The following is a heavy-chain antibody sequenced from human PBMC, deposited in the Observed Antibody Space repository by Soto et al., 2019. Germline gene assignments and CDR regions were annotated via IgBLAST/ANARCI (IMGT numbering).Heavy chain of an antibody. D-gene: IGHD6-6*01. CDR1: GDSVSSNSAA. J-gene: IGHJ6*03. CDR2: TYYRSKWYN. V-gene: IGHV6-1*01. CDR3: ARELLEYSSPMERGYYYYMDV. Sequence: QSQTLSLTCAISGDSVSSNSAAWNWIRQSPSRGLEWLGRTYYRSKWYNDYAVSVKSRITINPDTSKNQFSLQLNSVTPEDTAVYYCARELLEYSSPMERGYYYYMDVWGKGTTVTVSS.